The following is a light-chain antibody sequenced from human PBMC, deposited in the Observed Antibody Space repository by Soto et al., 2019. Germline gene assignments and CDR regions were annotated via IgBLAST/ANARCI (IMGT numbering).Light chain of an antibody. CDR2: DAS. V-gene: IGKV1-5*01. CDR3: KQYHTYPWT. CDR1: QSISSY. J-gene: IGKJ1*01. Sequence: DIQIAQSPSTLSASVGYRVTITSRASQSISSYLAWYQQKPGKAPKVLIFDASSLESGVPSRFSGSGSGTEFTLSISGLQPDDFATYSCKQYHTYPWTFGKGTKVDIK.